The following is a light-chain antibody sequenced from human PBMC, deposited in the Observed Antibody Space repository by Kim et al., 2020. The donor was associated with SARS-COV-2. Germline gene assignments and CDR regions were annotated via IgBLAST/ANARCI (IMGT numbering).Light chain of an antibody. CDR3: QSADSSGTFHV. CDR2: KDS. V-gene: IGLV3-25*03. J-gene: IGLJ1*01. CDR1: ALPKQY. Sequence: SYELTQPPSVSVSPGQTARITCSGDALPKQYAYWYQQKPGQAPVLVIYKDSERPSGITERFSGSSSGTTVTLTISGVQAEDEADYYCQSADSSGTFHVFGTGTKVTVL.